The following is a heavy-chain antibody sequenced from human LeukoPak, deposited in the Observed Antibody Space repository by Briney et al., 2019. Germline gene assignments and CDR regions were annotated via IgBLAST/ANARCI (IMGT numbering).Heavy chain of an antibody. J-gene: IGHJ4*02. D-gene: IGHD2-2*01. CDR3: ARDLFTYGKVPAIFVY. V-gene: IGHV1-46*01. CDR2: INPSGGST. CDR1: GYTFTSYY. Sequence: ASVKVSCKASGYTFTSYYMHWVRRAPGQGLEWMGIINPSGGSTSYAQKFQGRVTMTRDMSTSTVYMELSSLRSEDTAVYYCARDLFTYGKVPAIFVYWGQGTLVTVSS.